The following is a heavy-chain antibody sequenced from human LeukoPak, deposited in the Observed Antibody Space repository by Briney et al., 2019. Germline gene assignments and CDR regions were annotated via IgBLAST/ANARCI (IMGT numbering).Heavy chain of an antibody. J-gene: IGHJ3*02. V-gene: IGHV1-69*05. CDR3: ARESTIPSSRNDAFDI. Sequence: ASVTVSCKASGGTFSSYAISWVRQAPGQGLEWMGGIIPIFGTANYAQKFQGRVTITTDESTSTAYMELSSLRSEDAAVYYCARESTIPSSRNDAFDIWGQGTMVTVSS. D-gene: IGHD6-19*01. CDR1: GGTFSSYA. CDR2: IIPIFGTA.